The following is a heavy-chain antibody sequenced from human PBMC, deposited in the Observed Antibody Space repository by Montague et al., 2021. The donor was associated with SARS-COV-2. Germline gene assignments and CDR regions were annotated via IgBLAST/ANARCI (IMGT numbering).Heavy chain of an antibody. CDR3: ARPGRGYSYGLDAFEV. Sequence: SETLSLTCTVSGGSISNSIYYWGWIRQPPGKGLEWIGSIYYTGSTYYNPSLKSRVTISMNTSNNQSFLKLTSVTAADTAVYYCARPGRGYSYGLDAFEVWGQGTMATVSS. J-gene: IGHJ3*01. CDR1: GGSISNSIYY. D-gene: IGHD5-18*01. V-gene: IGHV4-39*01. CDR2: IYYTGST.